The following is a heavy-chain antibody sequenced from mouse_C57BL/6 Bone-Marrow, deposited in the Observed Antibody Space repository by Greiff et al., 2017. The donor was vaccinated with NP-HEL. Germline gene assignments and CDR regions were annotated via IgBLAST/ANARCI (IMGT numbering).Heavy chain of an antibody. CDR1: GYTFTSYW. V-gene: IGHV1-61*01. CDR2: IYPSDSET. CDR3: AREGYGYASFAY. Sequence: QVQLQQPGAELVRPGSSVKLSCKASGYTFTSYWMDWVKQRPGQGLEWIGNIYPSDSETHYNQKFKDKATLTVDKSSSTAYMQLSSLTSEGSAVYYCAREGYGYASFAYWGQGTLVTVSA. J-gene: IGHJ3*01. D-gene: IGHD2-2*01.